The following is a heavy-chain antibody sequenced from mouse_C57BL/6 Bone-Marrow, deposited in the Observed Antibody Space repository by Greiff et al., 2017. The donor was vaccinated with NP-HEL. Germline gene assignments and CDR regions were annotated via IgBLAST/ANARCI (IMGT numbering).Heavy chain of an antibody. CDR3: TTPLYYCGSSWFAY. Sequence: VQLQQSGAELVRPGASVKLSCTASGFNIKDDYMHWVKQRPEQGLEWIGWIDPENGDTEYASKFQGKATITADTSSNTAYLQLSSLTSEDTAVYYCTTPLYYCGSSWFAYWGKGTLVTVSA. CDR1: GFNIKDDY. V-gene: IGHV14-4*01. J-gene: IGHJ3*01. D-gene: IGHD1-1*01. CDR2: IDPENGDT.